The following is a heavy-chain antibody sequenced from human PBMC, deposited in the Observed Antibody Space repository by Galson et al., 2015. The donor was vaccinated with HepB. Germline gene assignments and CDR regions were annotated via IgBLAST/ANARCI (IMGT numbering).Heavy chain of an antibody. CDR1: GYSFTSYW. J-gene: IGHJ6*02. D-gene: IGHD3-16*01. CDR2: IDPSDSYT. Sequence: QSGAEVKKPGESLRISCKGSGYSFTSYWISWVRQMPGKGLEWMGRIDPSDSYTNYSPSFQGHVTISADKSISTAYLQWSSLKASDTAMYYCARQATGEDYYDGMDVWGQGTTVTVSS. CDR3: ARQATGEDYYDGMDV. V-gene: IGHV5-10-1*01.